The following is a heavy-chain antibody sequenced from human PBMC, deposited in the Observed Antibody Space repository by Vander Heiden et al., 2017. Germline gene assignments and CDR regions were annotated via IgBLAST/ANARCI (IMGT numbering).Heavy chain of an antibody. V-gene: IGHV1-3*01. D-gene: IGHD3-10*01. CDR2: INAGNGNT. CDR1: GYTFTSYA. Sequence: QVQLVQSGAEVKKPGASVTVSCKASGYTFTSYAMHWVRQAAGQRLEWMGWINAGNGNTKYSQKFQGRVTITRDTSASTAYMELSSLRSEDTAVYYCARDGSGKRKGSFDYWGQGTLVTVSS. J-gene: IGHJ4*02. CDR3: ARDGSGKRKGSFDY.